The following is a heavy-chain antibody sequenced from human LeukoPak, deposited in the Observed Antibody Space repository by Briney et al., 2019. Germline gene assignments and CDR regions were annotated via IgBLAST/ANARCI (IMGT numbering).Heavy chain of an antibody. CDR2: IKQDGSEK. CDR1: GFTFSTYW. J-gene: IGHJ4*02. D-gene: IGHD3-3*01. V-gene: IGHV3-7*01. CDR3: ARDQGLDDFWKGFDY. Sequence: RPGGSLRLSCAASGFTFSTYWMSWVRQAPGKGLEWVANIKQDGSEKYYVDSVKGRFTISRDNAKNSLYLQMNSLRAEDTAVYYCARDQGLDDFWKGFDYWGQGTLVTVSS.